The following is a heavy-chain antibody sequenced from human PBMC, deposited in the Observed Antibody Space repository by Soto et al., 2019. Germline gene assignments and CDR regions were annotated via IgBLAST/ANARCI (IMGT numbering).Heavy chain of an antibody. CDR2: IWYDGSNK. D-gene: IGHD3-3*01. J-gene: IGHJ6*02. Sequence: ESGGGVVQPGRSLRLSCAASGFTFSSYGMHWVRQAPGKGLEWVAVIWYDGSNKYYADSVKGRFTISRDNSKNTLYLQMNSLRAEDTAVYYCARDRKYDFWSGYYEGYYYYYGMDVWGQGTTVTVSS. V-gene: IGHV3-33*01. CDR3: ARDRKYDFWSGYYEGYYYYYGMDV. CDR1: GFTFSSYG.